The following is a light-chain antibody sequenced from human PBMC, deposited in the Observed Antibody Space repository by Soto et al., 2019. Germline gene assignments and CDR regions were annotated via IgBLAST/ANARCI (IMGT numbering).Light chain of an antibody. CDR3: CSYAGRTLYV. CDR2: EVT. J-gene: IGLJ1*01. V-gene: IGLV2-8*01. CDR1: SSDVGGYGY. Sequence: QSALAQRPSASGSHGRSVTISCTGTSSDVGGYGYDSWYQQRPGKAPKLLIHEVTKRPSGVPDRSSGSKSGNTASLTVSGLQAEDEAEYYCCSYAGRTLYVVGTGTKLTVL.